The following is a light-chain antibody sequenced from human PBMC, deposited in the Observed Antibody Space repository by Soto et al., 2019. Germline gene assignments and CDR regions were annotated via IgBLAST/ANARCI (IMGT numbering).Light chain of an antibody. Sequence: QSVLTQPPSVSGAPGQRVTISCTGSSSNIGAGYDVHWYQQLPGTAPKLLIYGTSNRPSGVPDRFSGSKSGTSASLAITGLQAEDEADYYCQSYDSSLSRYVFGTGTKVTVL. CDR3: QSYDSSLSRYV. J-gene: IGLJ1*01. V-gene: IGLV1-40*01. CDR1: SSNIGAGYD. CDR2: GTS.